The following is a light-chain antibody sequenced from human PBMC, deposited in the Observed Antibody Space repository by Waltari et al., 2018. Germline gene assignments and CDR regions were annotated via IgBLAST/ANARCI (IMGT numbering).Light chain of an antibody. CDR3: QQYDTYPYT. CDR2: KAS. V-gene: IGKV1-5*03. CDR1: QRIGSW. Sequence: DIQMTQSPSTLSASVGDRVTITFRASQRIGSWLAWYQQKPGKAPNLLIYKASSLESGVPPRFSGGGSGTEFTLSISSLQPDDFATYFCQQYDTYPYTFGQGTKLEI. J-gene: IGKJ2*01.